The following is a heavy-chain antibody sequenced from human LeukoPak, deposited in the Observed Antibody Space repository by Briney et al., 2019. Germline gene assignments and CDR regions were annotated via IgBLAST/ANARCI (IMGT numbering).Heavy chain of an antibody. D-gene: IGHD3-16*01. CDR3: TRGAGWLIDY. J-gene: IGHJ4*02. CDR1: VDSISDYY. V-gene: IGHV4-59*01. Sequence: SETLSLTCTVSVDSISDYYRGWIRQPPGKGLEWIGYFHNSGTSTYNPSLKSRVTISADTSKNQFSLKLNSLTTADTAVYYCTRGAGWLIDYWGQGTLVTVSS. CDR2: FHNSGTS.